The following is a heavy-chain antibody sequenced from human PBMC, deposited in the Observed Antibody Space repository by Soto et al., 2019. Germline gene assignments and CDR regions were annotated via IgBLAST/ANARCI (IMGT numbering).Heavy chain of an antibody. D-gene: IGHD2-2*01. Sequence: QVQLQESGPGLVKPSQTLSLTCTVSGDSVSSGGFFWNWIPQHPGMGLQWIAYISNSGSAHYAPSLESRPTISLDPSNNQFSLMLYSVTAADSAMYFCVRLHCSTTGRIGGGFDLWGQETMVTVSS. CDR1: GDSVSSGGFF. V-gene: IGHV4-31*03. CDR3: VRLHCSTTGRIGGGFDL. CDR2: ISNSGSA. J-gene: IGHJ3*01.